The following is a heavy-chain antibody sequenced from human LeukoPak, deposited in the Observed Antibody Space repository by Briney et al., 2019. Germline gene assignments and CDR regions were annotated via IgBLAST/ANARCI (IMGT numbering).Heavy chain of an antibody. V-gene: IGHV4-39*07. CDR2: IYYNRGS. CDR3: ARDSTYGGYTGFDY. J-gene: IGHJ4*02. D-gene: IGHD5-12*01. CDR1: GGSISSSSYY. Sequence: SETLSLTCTVSGGSISSSSYYWGWIRQPPGKRLEWIGNIYYNRGSYYNSSLKSRVTISIDTSKNQFSLKLTSVTAADTAVYYCARDSTYGGYTGFDYWGQGTLVTVSS.